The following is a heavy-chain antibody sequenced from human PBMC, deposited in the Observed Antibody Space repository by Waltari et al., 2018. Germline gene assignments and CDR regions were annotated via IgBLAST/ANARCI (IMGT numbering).Heavy chain of an antibody. CDR3: ARALGFGSSSGRIDF. J-gene: IGHJ4*02. D-gene: IGHD1-26*01. CDR2: INHSGSA. CDR1: GGSFSGYY. Sequence: QVQLQQWGAGLLKPSETLSLTCAVYGGSFSGYYWGWIRQPPGKGLEWIGEINHSGSANYNPSLKSRVTISVDTSKNQFSLKLSSVTAADTAVYYCARALGFGSSSGRIDFWGQGTLVTVSS. V-gene: IGHV4-34*01.